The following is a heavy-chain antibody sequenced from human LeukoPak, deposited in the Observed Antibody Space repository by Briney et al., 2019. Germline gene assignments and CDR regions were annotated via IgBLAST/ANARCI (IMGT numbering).Heavy chain of an antibody. CDR1: GGSISSGGYS. V-gene: IGHV4-30-2*01. Sequence: PSETLSLTCAVSGGSISSGGYSWSWIRQPPGTGLEWIGYIYHSGSTYYNPSLKSRVTISVDRSKNQFSLKLSSVTAADTAVYYCAGDAGYSSSWWPHWGQGTLVTVSS. CDR2: IYHSGST. J-gene: IGHJ4*02. CDR3: AGDAGYSSSWWPH. D-gene: IGHD6-13*01.